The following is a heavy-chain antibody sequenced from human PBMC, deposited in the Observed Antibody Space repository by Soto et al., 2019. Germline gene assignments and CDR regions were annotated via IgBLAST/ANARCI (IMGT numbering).Heavy chain of an antibody. CDR2: ISSSSSTI. D-gene: IGHD7-27*01. V-gene: IGHV3-48*04. CDR3: ARETGDLGIDY. CDR1: GFTFSSYS. Sequence: GESLKISCAASGFTFSSYSMNWVRQAPGKGLEWVSYISSSSSTIYYADSVKGRFTISRDNAKNSLYLQMNSLRAEDTAVYYCARETGDLGIDYWGQGTLVTVSS. J-gene: IGHJ4*02.